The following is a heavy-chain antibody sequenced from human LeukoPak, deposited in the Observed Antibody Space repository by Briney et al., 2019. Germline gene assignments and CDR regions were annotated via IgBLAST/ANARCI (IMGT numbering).Heavy chain of an antibody. V-gene: IGHV1-18*01. D-gene: IGHD2-15*01. J-gene: IGHJ1*01. CDR3: ARTDIVVVVAATPGYFQH. CDR1: GYTFTSYG. Sequence: ASVNVSCKASGYTFTSYGITWVRQAPGQGLEWMGWISTYNGKTNYAQKLQGRVTMTTDTSTSTAYMELRSLRSDDTAVYYCARTDIVVVVAATPGYFQHWGQGTLVTVSS. CDR2: ISTYNGKT.